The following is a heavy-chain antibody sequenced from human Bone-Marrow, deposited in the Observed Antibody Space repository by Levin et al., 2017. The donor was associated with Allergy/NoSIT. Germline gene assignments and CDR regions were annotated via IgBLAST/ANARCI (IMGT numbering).Heavy chain of an antibody. D-gene: IGHD3-22*01. Sequence: GGSLRLSCAASGFTFSRYAMSWVRQAPGKGLEWVSSITGDGARTYYADSVKGRFTISRDGSKRTLYLRLDSLRAEDTAVYYCTSRPAVEVYGPGDNWGQGTLVTVSS. V-gene: IGHV3-23*01. CDR1: GFTFSRYA. CDR3: TSRPAVEVYGPGDN. J-gene: IGHJ4*02. CDR2: ITGDGART.